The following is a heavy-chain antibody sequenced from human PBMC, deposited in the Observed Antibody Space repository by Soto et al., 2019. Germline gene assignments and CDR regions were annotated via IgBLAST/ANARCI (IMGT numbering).Heavy chain of an antibody. D-gene: IGHD6-19*01. CDR3: ANDLLKPGGSSGWDTDFGAFDI. CDR2: ISGSGGST. J-gene: IGHJ3*02. CDR1: GFTFSSYA. V-gene: IGHV3-23*01. Sequence: GGSLRLSCAASGFTFSSYAISWVRQAPGKGLEWVSAISGSGGSTYYADSVKGRFTISRDNSKNTLYLQMNSLRAEDTAVYYCANDLLKPGGSSGWDTDFGAFDIWGQGTMVTVSS.